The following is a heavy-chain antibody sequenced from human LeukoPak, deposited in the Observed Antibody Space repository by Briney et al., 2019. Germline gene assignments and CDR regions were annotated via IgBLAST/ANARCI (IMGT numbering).Heavy chain of an antibody. CDR1: GGSISSGSYY. V-gene: IGHV4-61*02. Sequence: SETLSLTCTVSGGSISSGSYYWSWIRQPAGKGLEWIGRIYTSGSTNYNPSLKSRVTISVDTSKNQFSLKLSSVTAADTAVYYCARGSPDYGGNIDYWGQGTLVTVSS. D-gene: IGHD4-23*01. CDR2: IYTSGST. J-gene: IGHJ4*02. CDR3: ARGSPDYGGNIDY.